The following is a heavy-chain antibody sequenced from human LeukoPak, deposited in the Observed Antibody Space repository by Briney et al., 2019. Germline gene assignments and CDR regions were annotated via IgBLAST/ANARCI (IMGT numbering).Heavy chain of an antibody. Sequence: GGSLRLSCAASGITFRSYAMSWVRQAPGKGLEWVSAISASGDSTYYADSVKGRFTIPRDNSKNTLYLQMNSLRDEDTAVYYCAAATDFDYWGQGTLVTVSS. V-gene: IGHV3-23*01. CDR3: AAATDFDY. J-gene: IGHJ4*02. CDR1: GITFRSYA. CDR2: ISASGDST.